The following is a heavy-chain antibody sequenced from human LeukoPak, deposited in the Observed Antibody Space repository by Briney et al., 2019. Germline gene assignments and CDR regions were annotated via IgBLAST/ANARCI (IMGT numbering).Heavy chain of an antibody. Sequence: ASVKVSCKASGYTFTSYAMHWVRQAPGQGLEWMGWINAGNGNTKYSQKFQGRVTITRDTSASTAYMELSSLRSEDTAVYYCARDQGIAAAGRYYYGMDVWGKGTTVTVSS. CDR1: GYTFTSYA. CDR2: INAGNGNT. CDR3: ARDQGIAAAGRYYYGMDV. J-gene: IGHJ6*04. V-gene: IGHV1-3*01. D-gene: IGHD6-13*01.